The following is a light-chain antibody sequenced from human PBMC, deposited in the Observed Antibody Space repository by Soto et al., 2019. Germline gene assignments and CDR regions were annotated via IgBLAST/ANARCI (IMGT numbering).Light chain of an antibody. V-gene: IGLV2-14*01. CDR3: YSYRGYYTRV. CDR1: SSDVGGYNF. J-gene: IGLJ1*01. CDR2: EVS. Sequence: QSVLTQPASVSGSPGQSITISCTGTSSDVGGYNFVSWYQQHPGRAPKLLIYEVSRRPSGVSNRFSGSKSGDTASLTISGLQDEDEADYYCYSYRGYYTRVFGPGTKV.